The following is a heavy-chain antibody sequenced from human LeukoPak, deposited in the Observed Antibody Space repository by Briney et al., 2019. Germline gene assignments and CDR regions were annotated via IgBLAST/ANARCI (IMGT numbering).Heavy chain of an antibody. J-gene: IGHJ4*02. CDR3: VCDLTGDEGDY. V-gene: IGHV4-61*02. CDR1: GGSISSGSYY. D-gene: IGHD7-27*01. CDR2: MYTSGST. Sequence: SETLSLTCTVSGGSISSGSYYWNWIRQPAGKRLEWIGRMYTSGSTNYNPSLKSRVTISVDTSKNQFSLKLSSVTAADTAVYYCVCDLTGDEGDYWGQGTLVTVSS.